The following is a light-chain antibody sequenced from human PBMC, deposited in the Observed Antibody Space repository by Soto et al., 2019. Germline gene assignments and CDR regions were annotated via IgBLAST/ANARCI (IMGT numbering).Light chain of an antibody. CDR2: RNN. V-gene: IGLV1-47*01. CDR1: SSNIGSNY. J-gene: IGLJ2*01. CDR3: AAWDDSLSGL. Sequence: QSVLTQPPSASGTPGQRVTISCSGSSSNIGSNYVYWYQQLPGTAPKLLIYRNNQRPSGVPDRFSGSKSGTSASLAISGLRYEDEDDYYCAAWDDSLSGLFGGGTKLTVL.